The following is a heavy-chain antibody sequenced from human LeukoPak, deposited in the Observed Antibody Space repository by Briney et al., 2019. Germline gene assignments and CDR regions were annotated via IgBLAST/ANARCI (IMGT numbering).Heavy chain of an antibody. CDR1: DYTFITYA. D-gene: IGHD2-15*01. CDR2: INAGNGNT. V-gene: IGHV1-3*01. J-gene: IGHJ4*02. CDR3: ATGGRLLYHDY. Sequence: ASVKVSCKASDYTFITYAMHWVRQAPGQSLEWMGWINAGNGNTKYSQKFQDRVTISTDTSASTAYMELSSLRSEDTAVYYCATGGRLLYHDYWGQGALVTVSS.